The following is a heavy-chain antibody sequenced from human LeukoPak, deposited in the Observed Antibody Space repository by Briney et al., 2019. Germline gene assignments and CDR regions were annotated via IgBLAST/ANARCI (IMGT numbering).Heavy chain of an antibody. J-gene: IGHJ4*02. Sequence: PGGSLRLSCAASGFTFSNYWMSWVRQAPGKGLEWVAVISYDGSNKYYADSVKGRFTISRDNSKNTLYLQMNSLRAEDTAVYYCARDRTLMVYARQLDYWGQGTLVTVSS. V-gene: IGHV3-30*03. D-gene: IGHD2-8*01. CDR1: GFTFSNYW. CDR3: ARDRTLMVYARQLDY. CDR2: ISYDGSNK.